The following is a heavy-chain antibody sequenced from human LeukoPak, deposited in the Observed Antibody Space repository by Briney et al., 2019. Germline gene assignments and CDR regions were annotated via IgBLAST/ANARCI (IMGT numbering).Heavy chain of an antibody. V-gene: IGHV5-51*01. J-gene: IGHJ4*02. D-gene: IGHD6-13*01. CDR2: IYPDDSDT. Sequence: GESLKISCKGSGYSFTSYWIGWVRQMPGKGLEWMGIIYPDDSDTRYSPSFQGQVTISADKSISTAYLQWSSLKASDTAMYYCARRYSSSWGGYYFDYWGQGTLVTVSS. CDR3: ARRYSSSWGGYYFDY. CDR1: GYSFTSYW.